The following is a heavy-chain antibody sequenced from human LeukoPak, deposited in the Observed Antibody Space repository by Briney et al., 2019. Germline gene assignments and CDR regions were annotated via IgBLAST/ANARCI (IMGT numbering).Heavy chain of an antibody. D-gene: IGHD6-25*01. V-gene: IGHV1-46*01. CDR1: GYTFTSYS. J-gene: IGHJ4*02. CDR2: IDPSGGST. Sequence: ASVKVSCKTSGYTFTSYSMHWVRQAPGQGLEWMGIIDPSGGSTSYAQKFQGRVSMTRDTSTSTVYMQLSSLRSDDTALYYCARDVTVAAYYFDYWGQGTLVTVSS. CDR3: ARDVTVAAYYFDY.